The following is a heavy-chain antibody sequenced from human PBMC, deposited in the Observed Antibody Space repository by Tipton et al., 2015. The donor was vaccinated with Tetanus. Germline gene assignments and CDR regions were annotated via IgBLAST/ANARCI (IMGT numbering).Heavy chain of an antibody. Sequence: GSLRLSCAASGFTFSSYSMNWVRQAPGKGLEWVSSISSSSSYIYYADSVKGRFTISRDNAKNSLYLQMNSLRAEDTAVYYCARDSHSGWGDAFDIWGQGTMVTVSS. V-gene: IGHV3-21*01. CDR1: GFTFSSYS. D-gene: IGHD6-19*01. J-gene: IGHJ3*02. CDR2: ISSSSSYI. CDR3: ARDSHSGWGDAFDI.